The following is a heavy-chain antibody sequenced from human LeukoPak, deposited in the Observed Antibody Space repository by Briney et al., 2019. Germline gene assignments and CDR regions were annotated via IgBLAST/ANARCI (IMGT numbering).Heavy chain of an antibody. V-gene: IGHV3-9*03. CDR3: AKVAKGYYYYYYMDV. CDR1: GFTFDDYA. Sequence: PGRSLRLSCAASGFTFDDYAMHWVRQAPGKGLEWVSGISWNSGSIGYADSVKGRFTISRDNAKNSLYLQTNSLRAEDMALYYCAKVAKGYYYYYYMDVWGKGTTVTVSS. CDR2: ISWNSGSI. J-gene: IGHJ6*03.